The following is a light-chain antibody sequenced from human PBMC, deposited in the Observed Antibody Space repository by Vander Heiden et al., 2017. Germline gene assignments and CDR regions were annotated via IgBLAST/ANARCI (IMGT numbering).Light chain of an antibody. CDR1: HTLVNTDGRTY. CDR3: MHSIQLPRT. Sequence: DVVTPQTPPSLSVTPGQPATISCKSSHTLVNTDGRTYFYWYLQKPGQPPQPLIYEASNRYTGVPDRFSGSGSGTDFTLRISRVEAEDIGIYYCMHSIQLPRTFGQGTKVEIK. V-gene: IGKV2D-29*01. J-gene: IGKJ1*01. CDR2: EAS.